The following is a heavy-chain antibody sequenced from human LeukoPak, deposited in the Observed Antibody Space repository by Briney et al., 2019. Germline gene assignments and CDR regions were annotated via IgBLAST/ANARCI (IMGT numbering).Heavy chain of an antibody. V-gene: IGHV3-48*01. CDR2: ISASRGIT. J-gene: IGHJ5*02. CDR3: ARDPTRANYFDP. D-gene: IGHD6-6*01. CDR1: GFTFSSYS. Sequence: GGSLRLSCAASGFTFSSYSMNWVRQAPGMGLEWLSYISASRGITYYADSVKGRFTISRDNAKNSLYLQMNSLRAEDTAVYYCARDPTRANYFDPWGQGTLVTVSS.